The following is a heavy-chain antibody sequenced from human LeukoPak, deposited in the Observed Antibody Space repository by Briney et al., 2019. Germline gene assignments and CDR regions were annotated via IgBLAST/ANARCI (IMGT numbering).Heavy chain of an antibody. Sequence: PGGSLRLPCVASGFTFGKYWMSWVRQAPGKGLEWVANIKLDGSEKNYVDSVKGRFTISRDNTKNSLYLQMNSLRAEDTAVFYCARDQYDTWSRRGNFDSWGQGTLVTVSS. CDR3: ARDQYDTWSRRGNFDS. CDR2: IKLDGSEK. J-gene: IGHJ4*02. CDR1: GFTFGKYW. D-gene: IGHD3-3*01. V-gene: IGHV3-7*03.